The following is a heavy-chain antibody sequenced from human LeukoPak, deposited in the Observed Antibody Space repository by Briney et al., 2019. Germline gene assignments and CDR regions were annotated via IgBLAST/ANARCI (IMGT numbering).Heavy chain of an antibody. D-gene: IGHD3-22*01. CDR3: ARGSSEFAFDI. CDR1: GGSISRYY. Sequence: PSETLSLTCTVSGGSISRYYWSWIRQPPGKGLEWIGYIYYSGSTNYNPSLKSRVTISVDTSKNQFSLKLSSVTAADTAVYYCARGSSEFAFDIWGQGTMVTVSS. CDR2: IYYSGST. V-gene: IGHV4-59*01. J-gene: IGHJ3*02.